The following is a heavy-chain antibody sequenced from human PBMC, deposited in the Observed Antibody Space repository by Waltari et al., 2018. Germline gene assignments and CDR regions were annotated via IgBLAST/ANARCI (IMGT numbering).Heavy chain of an antibody. CDR1: GFTFGSYE. J-gene: IGHJ4*02. D-gene: IGHD3-16*01. CDR3: ARGRNPGGGFYFDY. CDR2: IGSSGTTI. Sequence: EVQLVDSGGGLVQPGGSLRLSCAASGFTFGSYEMNWVRQAPGKGLEWVSYIGSSGTTIYYADSVKGRFTISRDNAKNSLYLQMDSLRADDTAVYYCARGRNPGGGFYFDYWGQGTLVTVSS. V-gene: IGHV3-48*03.